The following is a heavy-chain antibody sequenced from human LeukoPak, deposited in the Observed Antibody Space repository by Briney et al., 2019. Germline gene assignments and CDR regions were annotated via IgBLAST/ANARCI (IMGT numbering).Heavy chain of an antibody. Sequence: ASAKVSCKASGYTFTGHFIHWVRQAPGQGPEWMGWINPNSGGTNYAQKFQGRVTMTRDTSISTAYMELSGLRSDDTAVYYCARCSTPHWIFDAFDIWGQGTIVTVSS. D-gene: IGHD1-1*01. V-gene: IGHV1-2*02. J-gene: IGHJ3*02. CDR3: ARCSTPHWIFDAFDI. CDR1: GYTFTGHF. CDR2: INPNSGGT.